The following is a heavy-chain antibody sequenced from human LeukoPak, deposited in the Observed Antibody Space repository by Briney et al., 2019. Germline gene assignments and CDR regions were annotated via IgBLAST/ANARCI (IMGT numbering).Heavy chain of an antibody. CDR1: GFMFRDYT. CDR3: AKGSYPVEGLYGVGSDAFDI. D-gene: IGHD3-3*01. J-gene: IGHJ3*02. CDR2: ISWNSGRI. Sequence: GGSLRLSCAASGFMFRDYTMHWVRLAPGKGLEWVSGISWNSGRIGYADSVKGRFTISRDNSKNTLYLQMNSLRAEDTAVYYCAKGSYPVEGLYGVGSDAFDIWGQGTMVTVSS. V-gene: IGHV3-9*01.